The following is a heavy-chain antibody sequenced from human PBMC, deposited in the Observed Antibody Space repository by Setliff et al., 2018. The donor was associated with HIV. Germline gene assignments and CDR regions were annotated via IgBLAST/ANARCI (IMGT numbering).Heavy chain of an antibody. CDR2: IYYSGST. CDR1: GGSISSGGYY. D-gene: IGHD3-22*01. J-gene: IGHJ4*02. V-gene: IGHV4-31*03. CDR3: AREVGYYDSSGYYDY. Sequence: SETLSLTCTVSGGSISSGGYYWSWIRQHPGKGLEWIGYIYYSGSTYYNPSLKSRVTISVDTSKNQFSLKLSSVTAADTAVYYCAREVGYYDSSGYYDYWGQGTLGTVSS.